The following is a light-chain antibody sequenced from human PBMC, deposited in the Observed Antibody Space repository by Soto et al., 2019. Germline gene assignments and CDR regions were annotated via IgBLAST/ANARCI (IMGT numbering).Light chain of an antibody. CDR1: SSDVGGYKY. CDR2: DVS. V-gene: IGLV2-14*03. CDR3: SSYTSSSTLVV. Sequence: QSALTQPASVSGSPGQSITISCTGTSSDVGGYKYVSWYQHHPGKAPKLMIYDVSDRPSGVSYRFSGSKSGNTASLTISGLQAEDEADYYCSSYTSSSTLVVFGGGTKVTVL. J-gene: IGLJ2*01.